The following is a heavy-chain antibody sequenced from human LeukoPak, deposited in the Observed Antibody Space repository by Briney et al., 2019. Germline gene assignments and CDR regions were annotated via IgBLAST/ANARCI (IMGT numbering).Heavy chain of an antibody. CDR1: GGSISSSNW. J-gene: IGHJ1*01. D-gene: IGHD3-22*01. Sequence: PSGTLSLTCAVSGGSISSSNWWTWVRQSPGKGLEWIGEIYHSGSTYYNPSLKSRVTISVDTSKNQFSLKLRSVTAADTAVYYCARVVQSTDSSGFYLPEYFQHWGQGTLVTVSS. CDR2: IYHSGST. CDR3: ARVVQSTDSSGFYLPEYFQH. V-gene: IGHV4-4*02.